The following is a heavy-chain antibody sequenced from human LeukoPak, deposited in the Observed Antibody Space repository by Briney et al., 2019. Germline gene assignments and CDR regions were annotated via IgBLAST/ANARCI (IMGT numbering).Heavy chain of an antibody. CDR1: GGSISSSSYY. V-gene: IGHV4-39*01. J-gene: IGHJ6*02. CDR2: IYYSGST. D-gene: IGHD2-2*01. Sequence: SETLSLTCTVSGGSISSSSYYWGWIRQPPGKGLEWIGSIYYSGSTYYNPSLKSRVTLSVDTSKNQFSLKLSSVTAADTAVYYCAGYCSSTSCSHYYYGMDVWGQGTTVTVSS. CDR3: AGYCSSTSCSHYYYGMDV.